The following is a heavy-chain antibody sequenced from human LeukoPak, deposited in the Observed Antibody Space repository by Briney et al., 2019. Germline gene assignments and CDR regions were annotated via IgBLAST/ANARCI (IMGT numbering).Heavy chain of an antibody. D-gene: IGHD7-27*01. V-gene: IGHV3-23*01. J-gene: IGHJ4*02. CDR2: ISIPGTTT. CDR1: GFTFSNYA. CDR3: VRDPNWGSGN. Sequence: PGGSLRLSCAASGFTFSNYAMIWVRQAPGKGLEWVSIISIPGTTTYYADSVKGRFTISKDNSKNTLYLQTNSLRAEDTAVYYCVRDPNWGSGNWGQGTLVTVSS.